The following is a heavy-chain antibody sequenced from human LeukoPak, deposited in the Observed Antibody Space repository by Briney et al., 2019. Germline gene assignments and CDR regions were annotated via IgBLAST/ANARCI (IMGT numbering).Heavy chain of an antibody. J-gene: IGHJ4*02. Sequence: GGSLRLSCAASGFXFSSYWIHWVRQAPGKGLVWVSRINSDGSSTSYADSVRGRFTISRDNAKNTLYLQMNSLRAEDTAVYYCAREGVGYYGSAGYFDYWGQGTLVTVSS. CDR2: INSDGSST. D-gene: IGHD3-10*01. CDR3: AREGVGYYGSAGYFDY. CDR1: GFXFSSYW. V-gene: IGHV3-74*01.